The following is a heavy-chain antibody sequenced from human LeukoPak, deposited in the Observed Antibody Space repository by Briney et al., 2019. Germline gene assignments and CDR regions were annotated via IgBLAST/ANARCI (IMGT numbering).Heavy chain of an antibody. CDR2: ISGSGGST. Sequence: PGGSLRLSRAASGFTFSSYAMSWVRQAPGKGLEWVSAISGSGGSTYYADSVKGRFTISRDNSKNTLYLQMNSLRAEDTAVYYCAKDGEATWGGLTVTAFDYWGQGTLVTVSS. D-gene: IGHD2-21*02. V-gene: IGHV3-23*01. J-gene: IGHJ4*02. CDR3: AKDGEATWGGLTVTAFDY. CDR1: GFTFSSYA.